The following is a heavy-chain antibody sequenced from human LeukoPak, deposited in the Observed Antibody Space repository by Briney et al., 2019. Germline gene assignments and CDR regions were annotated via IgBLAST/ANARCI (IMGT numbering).Heavy chain of an antibody. CDR1: GIAFSKKA. Sequence: GGSLRLSCVESGIAFSKKAIHWVRQAPGKGLEWVALIRFAGSDIYYDGSDTYYADSVQGRFTISRDNSQTTVFLQMNSLRPEDTAIYYCAQEWRSRASFDYWGQGTLATVSP. J-gene: IGHJ4*02. CDR2: IRFAGSDIYYDGSDT. CDR3: AQEWRSRASFDY. D-gene: IGHD5-24*01. V-gene: IGHV3-30*02.